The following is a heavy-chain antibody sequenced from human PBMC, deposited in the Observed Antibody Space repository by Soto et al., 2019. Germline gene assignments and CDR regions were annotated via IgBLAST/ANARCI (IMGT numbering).Heavy chain of an antibody. CDR3: ARHDSSGYYYVGY. V-gene: IGHV5-51*01. Sequence: GESLKISCMGSGYKVSTWHNFTSYWIAWVRQMPGEGLEWMGIIYPGDSDTRYSPSFQGQATISADKSINSVYLQWSSLKASDTATYYCARHDSSGYYYVGYWGQGTLVTVSS. J-gene: IGHJ4*02. CDR2: IYPGDSDT. CDR1: GYKVSTWHNFTSYW. D-gene: IGHD3-22*01.